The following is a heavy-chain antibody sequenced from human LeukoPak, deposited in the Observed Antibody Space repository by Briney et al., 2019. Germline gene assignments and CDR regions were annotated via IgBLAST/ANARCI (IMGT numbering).Heavy chain of an antibody. CDR1: RFTFSSYE. J-gene: IGHJ4*02. Sequence: GGSLRLSCAASRFTFSSYEMNWVRHAPGEGREWVSSISSSSSYIYYADSVKGRFTISRDNAKNSLYLQVNSLRAGDTAVYYCARDGSGRVPEMSAPDYWGQGTLVTVSS. CDR2: ISSSSSYI. CDR3: ARDGSGRVPEMSAPDY. V-gene: IGHV3-21*01. D-gene: IGHD3-10*01.